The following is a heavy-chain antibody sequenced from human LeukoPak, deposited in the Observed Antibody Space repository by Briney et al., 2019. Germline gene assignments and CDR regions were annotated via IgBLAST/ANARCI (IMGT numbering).Heavy chain of an antibody. CDR2: IKEDGSEK. J-gene: IGHJ4*02. CDR1: GFTFSRFR. V-gene: IGHV3-7*01. Sequence: GGSLRLSCATSGFTFSRFRMNWVRQAPGKGLEWVANIKEDGSEKYYVDSVKGRFTISRDNAKNSLYLQMNSLRAEDTALYYCARDQVPRRWGQGTLVTVSS. CDR3: ARDQVPRR.